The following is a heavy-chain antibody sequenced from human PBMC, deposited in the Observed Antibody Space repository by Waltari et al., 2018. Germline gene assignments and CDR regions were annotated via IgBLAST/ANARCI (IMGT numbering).Heavy chain of an antibody. Sequence: QVQLVQSGAEVKKPGASVKVSCKASGYTFTSYDINWVRQVAGQGLEWMGWMNPHSGHTGYAPKFHGRVTMTGDTSINTAYMDLSSLGSDDTAIYYCVRMNRIGSTIEYWGQGSLVTVSS. CDR2: MNPHSGHT. CDR3: VRMNRIGSTIEY. CDR1: GYTFTSYD. J-gene: IGHJ4*02. V-gene: IGHV1-8*01. D-gene: IGHD1-7*01.